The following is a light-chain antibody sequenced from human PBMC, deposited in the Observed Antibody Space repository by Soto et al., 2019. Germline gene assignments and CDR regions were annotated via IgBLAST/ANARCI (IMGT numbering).Light chain of an antibody. CDR3: CSYTRTSNHYF. Sequence: QSVLTQPGAVSGSPGQSITISCAGTSGDIGGYDYVSWYQQRTGKAPKLMIYEVRYRPSGVSNRFSGSTSGNTASMTISGLQAEDEADYYCCSYTRTSNHYFFGSGTKVTV. CDR2: EVR. J-gene: IGLJ1*01. V-gene: IGLV2-14*01. CDR1: SGDIGGYDY.